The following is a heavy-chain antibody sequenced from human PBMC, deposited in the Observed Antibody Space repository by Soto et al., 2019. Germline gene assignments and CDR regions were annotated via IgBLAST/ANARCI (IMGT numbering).Heavy chain of an antibody. D-gene: IGHD3-22*01. CDR1: DGSISNFY. CDR2: ISSSGNT. V-gene: IGHV4-59*01. CDR3: ARAPMVLTRSYFDS. Sequence: PSETLSLTCTVSDGSISNFYWSWIRQPPGKGLEWIGYISSSGNTNHNPSLKSRVSISVDTSKNQFSLNLTSVTAADTAVYYCARAPMVLTRSYFDSWGQGTPVTVSS. J-gene: IGHJ4*02.